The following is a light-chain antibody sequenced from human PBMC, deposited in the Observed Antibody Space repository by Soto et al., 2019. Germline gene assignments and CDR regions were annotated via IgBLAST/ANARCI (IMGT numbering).Light chain of an antibody. Sequence: EIVMTQSPATLSVSPGERATLSCRASQSVSSDLAWYHQKPGQAPRLLIYGASNRATGIPDRFSGSGSGTDFTLTISRLEPEDFAVYYCQQYGSSGTFGQGTKGGYQ. CDR2: GAS. CDR1: QSVSSD. J-gene: IGKJ1*01. CDR3: QQYGSSGT. V-gene: IGKV3-20*01.